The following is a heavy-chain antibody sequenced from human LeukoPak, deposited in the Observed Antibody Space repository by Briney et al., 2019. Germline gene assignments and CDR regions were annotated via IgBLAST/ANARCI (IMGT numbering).Heavy chain of an antibody. CDR3: ARDNWNRAFDF. Sequence: SETLSLTCTVSGGSITSSSYYWGWIRQPPGKGPEWIGSIYYTGSTNYNPSLKSRVTISLDTSKNQFSLKLSSVTAADTAVYYCARDNWNRAFDFWGQGTLVTVSS. CDR1: GGSITSSSYY. D-gene: IGHD1-20*01. J-gene: IGHJ4*02. CDR2: IYYTGST. V-gene: IGHV4-39*07.